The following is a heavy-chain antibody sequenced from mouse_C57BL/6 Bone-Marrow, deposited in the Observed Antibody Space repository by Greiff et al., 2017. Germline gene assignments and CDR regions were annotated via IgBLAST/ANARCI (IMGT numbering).Heavy chain of an antibody. J-gene: IGHJ1*03. CDR1: GFTFSSYG. CDR3: VRRNGYFWYFDV. CDR2: ISSGGSYT. D-gene: IGHD2-3*01. V-gene: IGHV5-6*01. Sequence: EVLLVESGGDLVQPGGSLKLSCAASGFTFSSYGMSWVRQTPDKRLEWVANISSGGSYTYYPDTVKGRFTVSRDNAKNTLYLQMSSLKSEDTAMYHCVRRNGYFWYFDVGGTGKTVTVSS.